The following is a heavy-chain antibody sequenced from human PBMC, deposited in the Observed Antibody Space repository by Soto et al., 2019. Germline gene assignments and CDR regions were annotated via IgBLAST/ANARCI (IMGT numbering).Heavy chain of an antibody. J-gene: IGHJ6*04. V-gene: IGHV4-4*02. Sequence: PSKTLSITCAVSGGSISSSNWWSWVRQPPGKGLEWIGEIYHSGSTNYNPSLKSRVTISVDKSKNQFSPKLSSVTAADTAVYYWARRGLTNQHDGMAVWGKGTTVTVS. CDR1: GGSISSSNW. CDR2: IYHSGST. D-gene: IGHD2-8*01. CDR3: ARRGLTNQHDGMAV.